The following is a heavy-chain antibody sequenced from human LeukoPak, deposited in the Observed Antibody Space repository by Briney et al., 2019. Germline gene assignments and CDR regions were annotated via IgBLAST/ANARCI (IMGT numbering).Heavy chain of an antibody. CDR1: GFTFSTYN. D-gene: IGHD3-22*01. J-gene: IGHJ4*02. Sequence: PGGSLRLSCAASGFTFSTYNMNWGRQAPGKGLEWVSFISSGSRIIYYADSVKGRFTVSRDNAKNSLYLHMNSLRAEDTSVYYCARAVDPHYYDTSGFDSWGQGTLVTVSS. V-gene: IGHV3-48*01. CDR3: ARAVDPHYYDTSGFDS. CDR2: ISSGSRII.